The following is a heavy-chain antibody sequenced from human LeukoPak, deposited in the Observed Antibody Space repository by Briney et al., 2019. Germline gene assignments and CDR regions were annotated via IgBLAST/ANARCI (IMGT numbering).Heavy chain of an antibody. Sequence: SETLSLTCAVPGGSFSGYYWTWIRQTPGKGLEWIGDIHRTAGPTYNPPPKTRVTITIDTSQNHISLKLNSITSASTALYYCAGGLYALRHSSWNYWGQGTLVTVSS. CDR2: IHRTAGP. CDR3: AGGLYALRHSSWNY. J-gene: IGHJ4*02. V-gene: IGHV4-34*01. CDR1: GGSFSGYY. D-gene: IGHD6-13*01.